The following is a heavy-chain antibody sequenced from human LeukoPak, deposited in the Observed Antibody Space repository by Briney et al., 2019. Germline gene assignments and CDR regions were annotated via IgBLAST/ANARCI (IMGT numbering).Heavy chain of an antibody. CDR2: IYYSGST. J-gene: IGHJ2*01. Sequence: SETLSLTCTVSGGSISSYYWSWIRQPPGKGLEWIGYIYYSGSTSYNPSLKGRVTISVDTSKNQLSLKLSSVTAADTAVYYCARQTKMNYWYFDLWGRGTLVTVSS. D-gene: IGHD5-24*01. V-gene: IGHV4-59*08. CDR3: ARQTKMNYWYFDL. CDR1: GGSISSYY.